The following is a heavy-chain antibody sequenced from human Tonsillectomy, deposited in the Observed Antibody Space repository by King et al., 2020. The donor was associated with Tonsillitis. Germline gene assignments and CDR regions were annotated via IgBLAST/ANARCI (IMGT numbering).Heavy chain of an antibody. D-gene: IGHD5-18*01. CDR2: MNPGSGNT. V-gene: IGHV1-8*01. CDR3: ARGRHDMDTTMVTGYY. CDR1: GYTFTNYD. J-gene: IGHJ4*02. Sequence: HVQLVESGAEVKKPGASVKVSCRASGYTFTNYDINWVRQATGQGLEWMGWMNPGSGNTGYAQKFQGRVTMTRNTSISTAYMELSSLRSEDTAVYYCARGRHDMDTTMVTGYYWGEGTLVTVS.